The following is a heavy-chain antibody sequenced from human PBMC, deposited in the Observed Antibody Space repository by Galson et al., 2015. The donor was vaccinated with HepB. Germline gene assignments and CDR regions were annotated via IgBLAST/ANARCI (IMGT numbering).Heavy chain of an antibody. D-gene: IGHD2-15*01. CDR2: ITAHRGNT. V-gene: IGHV1-18*04. CDR1: GYTFTSYD. Sequence: SVKVSCKASGYTFTSYDITWVRQAPGQGLEWMGWITAHRGNTYYTQKLQGRVTMTTDTSTSTAYMELGSLGSDDTAIYYCARVLQPFYGFDIWGQGTKVTVSP. J-gene: IGHJ3*02. CDR3: ARVLQPFYGFDI.